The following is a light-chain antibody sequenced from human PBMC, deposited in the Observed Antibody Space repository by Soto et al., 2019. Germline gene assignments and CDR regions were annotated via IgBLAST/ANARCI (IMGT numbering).Light chain of an antibody. CDR3: QQSFTTPRAT. J-gene: IGKJ3*01. Sequence: DIQMTQSPSSLSASVGDRVTITCRASQSISTYLNWYQQKPGKAPKLLNYAASSLQSGVPSRFSGSGSGTDFTLTISSLQPEDFATYYCQQSFTTPRATFGHGTKVDIK. CDR2: AAS. V-gene: IGKV1-39*01. CDR1: QSISTY.